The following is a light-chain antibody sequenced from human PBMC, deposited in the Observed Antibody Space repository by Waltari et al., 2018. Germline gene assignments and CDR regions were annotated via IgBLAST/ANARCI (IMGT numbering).Light chain of an antibody. V-gene: IGLV2-23*02. CDR2: EVN. CDR1: GSDVGGYDL. CDR3: CSYAGSSTSAHII. J-gene: IGLJ2*01. Sequence: QSALTQPASVSGSPGQSITISCTGTGSDVGGYDLVSWYQQHPVKAPKLLFYEVNQRPPGSCNRFSGSKSGNTASLTISGLQAEDEADYYCCSYAGSSTSAHIIFGGGTKLTVL.